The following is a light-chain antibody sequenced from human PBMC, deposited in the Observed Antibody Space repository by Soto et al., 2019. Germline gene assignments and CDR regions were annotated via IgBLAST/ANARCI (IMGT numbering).Light chain of an antibody. Sequence: QYVVTQPASVSGSPGQSITISCTGTSSDVGGYNYVSWHQQHPGKAPILIIYEVSNRPSGISNRFSGSKSGSTASLTISGLQPEDEADYYCSSYTSTSTLYVFGTGTKVTVL. CDR3: SSYTSTSTLYV. V-gene: IGLV2-14*03. CDR1: SSDVGGYNY. J-gene: IGLJ1*01. CDR2: EVS.